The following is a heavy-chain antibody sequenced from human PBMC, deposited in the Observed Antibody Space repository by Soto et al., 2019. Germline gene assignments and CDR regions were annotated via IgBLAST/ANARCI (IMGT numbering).Heavy chain of an antibody. J-gene: IGHJ5*02. CDR3: AREVRGGDRGDWFAP. CDR1: GGSISSDSYF. V-gene: IGHV4-31*03. D-gene: IGHD2-21*02. CDR2: VHYSATT. Sequence: QVQLQESGPGLVKPSQTLSLTCTVSGGSISSDSYFWSWIRQHPGEGLEWIGHVHYSATTYYNPSLTSRFTISVYTSKNHCSLKLSSVTAADTAIYYCAREVRGGDRGDWFAPWGQGTLVTVSS.